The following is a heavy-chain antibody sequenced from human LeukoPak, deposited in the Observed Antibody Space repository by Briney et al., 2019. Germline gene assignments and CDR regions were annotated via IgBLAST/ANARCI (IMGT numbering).Heavy chain of an antibody. CDR2: IYYSGST. CDR1: GGSISSDTYY. V-gene: IGHV4-61*01. Sequence: SETLSLTCTVSGGSISSDTYYWGWIRQPPGKGLEWIGYIYYSGSTNYNPSLKSRVTISVDTSKNQFSLKLSSVTAADTAVYYCARLNSGYSSSWYGARAVAGGYYYMDVWGKGTTVTISS. CDR3: ARLNSGYSSSWYGARAVAGGYYYMDV. J-gene: IGHJ6*03. D-gene: IGHD6-13*01.